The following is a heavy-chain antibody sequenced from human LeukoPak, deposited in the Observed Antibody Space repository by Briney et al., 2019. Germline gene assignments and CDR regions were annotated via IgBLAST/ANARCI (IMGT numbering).Heavy chain of an antibody. V-gene: IGHV1-18*01. CDR2: ISAYNGNT. Sequence: ASVKVSCKASGYTFTSYGISWVRQAPGQGLEWMGWISAYNGNTNYAQKLQGRVTMTTDTSTSTAYMELRSLRSEDTAVYYCARSNYYDSSGYFPTDYWGQGTLVTVSS. D-gene: IGHD3-22*01. CDR3: ARSNYYDSSGYFPTDY. CDR1: GYTFTSYG. J-gene: IGHJ4*02.